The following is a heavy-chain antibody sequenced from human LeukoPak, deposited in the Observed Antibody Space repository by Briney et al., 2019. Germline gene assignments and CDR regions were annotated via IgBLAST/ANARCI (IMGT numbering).Heavy chain of an antibody. CDR3: AKDPLDY. Sequence: PGGSLRLSCVAPGFTFNIYATIWVRQAPGKGLEWVSGISGSGSNTYNADYVKGRFTISRDNSKNTVYLQMNSLRAEDTAIYYCAKDPLDYWGQGTLVTVSS. J-gene: IGHJ4*02. CDR2: ISGSGSNT. CDR1: GFTFNIYA. V-gene: IGHV3-23*01.